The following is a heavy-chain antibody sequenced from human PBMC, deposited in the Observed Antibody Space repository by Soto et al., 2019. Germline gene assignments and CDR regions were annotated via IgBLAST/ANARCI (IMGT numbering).Heavy chain of an antibody. Sequence: GGSLRLSCAAFGFSFSDYYMSWIRQAPGKGLEWVSYIDFSSNSIYYADSVKGRFTISRDNAKNSLYLQMNSLRAEDTAVYYCARDIEPPGLFFVYWGQGTLVTVSS. CDR1: GFSFSDYY. V-gene: IGHV3-11*01. J-gene: IGHJ4*02. CDR2: IDFSSNSI. D-gene: IGHD6-13*01. CDR3: ARDIEPPGLFFVY.